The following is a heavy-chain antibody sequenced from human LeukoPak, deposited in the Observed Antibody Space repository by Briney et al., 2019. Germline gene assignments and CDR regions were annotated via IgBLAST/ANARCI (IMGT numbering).Heavy chain of an antibody. Sequence: PGGSLRLSCAASGFTVRSNYMSWVRQAPGKGLEWVSVIYRGGTTYYADSVKGRLTISRDNSKNTLYLQMNSLRAEDTAVYYCARDSSGYHFDDWGQGTLVTVSS. D-gene: IGHD3-22*01. CDR1: GFTVRSNY. V-gene: IGHV3-66*01. CDR3: ARDSSGYHFDD. J-gene: IGHJ4*02. CDR2: IYRGGTT.